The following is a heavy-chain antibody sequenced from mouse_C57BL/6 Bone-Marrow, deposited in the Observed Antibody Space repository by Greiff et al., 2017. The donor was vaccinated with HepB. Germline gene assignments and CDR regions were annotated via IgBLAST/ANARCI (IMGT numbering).Heavy chain of an antibody. CDR3: ARGRYEPSGY. D-gene: IGHD2-3*01. CDR1: GYTFTSYW. J-gene: IGHJ2*01. CDR2: IDPSDSYT. V-gene: IGHV1-69*01. Sequence: QVQLKQPGAELVMPGASVKLSCKASGYTFTSYWMHWVKQRPGQGLEWIGEIDPSDSYTNYNQKFKGKSTLTVDKSSSTAYMQLSSLTSEDSAVYYCARGRYEPSGYWGQGTTLTVSS.